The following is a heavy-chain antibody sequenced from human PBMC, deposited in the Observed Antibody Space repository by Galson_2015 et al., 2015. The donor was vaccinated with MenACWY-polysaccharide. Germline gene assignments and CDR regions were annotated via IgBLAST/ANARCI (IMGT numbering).Heavy chain of an antibody. J-gene: IGHJ4*02. Sequence: SLRLSCAASGFTFSNYAMSWVRQAPGKWLEWVSTIGGSGSNTHYADSVKGRFTISRDNPKNTLSLQMNSLRAEDTAVYYCARVRYSTGKYQFDYWGQGTLVAVSS. CDR1: GFTFSNYA. V-gene: IGHV3-23*01. CDR3: ARVRYSTGKYQFDY. D-gene: IGHD2-2*01. CDR2: IGGSGSNT.